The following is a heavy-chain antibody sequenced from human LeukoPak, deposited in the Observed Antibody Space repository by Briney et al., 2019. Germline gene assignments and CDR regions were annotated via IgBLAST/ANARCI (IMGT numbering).Heavy chain of an antibody. V-gene: IGHV4-4*02. Sequence: SETLSLTCAVSGGSISSSNWWSWVRQPPGKGLEWIGEIYHSGSTNYNPSLKSRVTISVDKSKNQFSLKLSSVTAADTAVYYCARDVWYSYGYSLWYFDLWGRGTLVTVSS. J-gene: IGHJ2*01. D-gene: IGHD5-18*01. CDR3: ARDVWYSYGYSLWYFDL. CDR2: IYHSGST. CDR1: GGSISSSNW.